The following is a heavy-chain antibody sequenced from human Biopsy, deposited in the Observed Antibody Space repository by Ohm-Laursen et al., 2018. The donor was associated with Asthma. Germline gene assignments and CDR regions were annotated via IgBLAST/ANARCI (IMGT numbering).Heavy chain of an antibody. D-gene: IGHD2-8*02. J-gene: IGHJ5*02. CDR3: ARDGNWCRLRNCSPPGYWFDP. V-gene: IGHV1-3*01. CDR2: INAGNGKL. Sequence: ASVKVSCKASGYTFTHYAIHWLRQAPGQRPEWMGWINAGNGKLEYSGKFQGRVTITRDTSATTAYMELSSLTSGDTAVYYCARDGNWCRLRNCSPPGYWFDPWGQGTLVTVSA. CDR1: GYTFTHYA.